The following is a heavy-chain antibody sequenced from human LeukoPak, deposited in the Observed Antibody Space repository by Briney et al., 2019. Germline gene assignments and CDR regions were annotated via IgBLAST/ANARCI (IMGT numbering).Heavy chain of an antibody. Sequence: AGGSLRLSCAASGFTFSTYALSWVRAAPGKGLWWVSAISGSGVSTFYADSVEGRFTISRDNSKSTLYLQMNSLSAEDTAVYYCAKPDSAWFRGGATYFDSWGQGTLVTVSS. CDR3: AKPDSAWFRGGATYFDS. CDR1: GFTFSTYA. V-gene: IGHV3-23*01. CDR2: ISGSGVST. J-gene: IGHJ4*01. D-gene: IGHD6-19*01.